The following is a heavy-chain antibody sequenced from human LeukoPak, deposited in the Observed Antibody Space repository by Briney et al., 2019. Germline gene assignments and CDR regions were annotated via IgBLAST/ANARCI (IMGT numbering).Heavy chain of an antibody. Sequence: ASVKVSCKVSGYTLTELSMHWVRQAPGKGLEWMGGFDPEDGETIYAQKFQGRVTMTEDTSTDTAYMELSSLRSEDTAVYYCATVGAAKRELPTGYWGQGTLVTVSS. CDR3: ATVGAAKRELPTGY. CDR1: GYTLTELS. V-gene: IGHV1-24*01. D-gene: IGHD1-7*01. J-gene: IGHJ4*02. CDR2: FDPEDGET.